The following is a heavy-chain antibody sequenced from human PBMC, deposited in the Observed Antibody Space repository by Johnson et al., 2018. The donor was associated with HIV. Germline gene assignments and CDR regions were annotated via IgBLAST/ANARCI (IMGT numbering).Heavy chain of an antibody. J-gene: IGHJ3*02. CDR2: IGTAGDT. D-gene: IGHD3-22*01. V-gene: IGHV3-13*01. CDR3: ARDTYYYDSSGYLDAFDI. Sequence: VQLVESGGGLIQPGGSLRLSCAASGFTFSSYDMHWVRQATGKGLEWVSAIGTAGDTYYPGSVKGRFTISRDNAKNSLYLQMNSLRAEDTAVYYCARDTYYYDSSGYLDAFDIWGQGTMVTVSS. CDR1: GFTFSSYD.